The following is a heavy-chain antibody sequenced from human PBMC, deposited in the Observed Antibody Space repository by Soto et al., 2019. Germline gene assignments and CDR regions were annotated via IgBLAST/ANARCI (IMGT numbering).Heavy chain of an antibody. CDR1: GGSFSGYY. Sequence: TSETLSLTCAVYGGSFSGYYWSWIRQPPGKGLEWIGEINHSGSTNYNPSLKSRVTISVDTSKNQFSLKLSSVTAADTAVYYCARDQGGYCSSTSCHRANWFDPWGQGTLVTVS. CDR2: INHSGST. CDR3: ARDQGGYCSSTSCHRANWFDP. J-gene: IGHJ5*02. V-gene: IGHV4-34*01. D-gene: IGHD2-2*01.